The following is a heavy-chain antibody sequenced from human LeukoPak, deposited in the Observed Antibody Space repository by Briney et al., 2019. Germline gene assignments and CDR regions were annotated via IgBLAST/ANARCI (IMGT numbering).Heavy chain of an antibody. CDR3: AREWGYGSGAYYFDY. CDR2: ISSSSSYI. D-gene: IGHD3-10*01. CDR1: GFTISSYS. J-gene: IGHJ4*02. V-gene: IGHV3-21*01. Sequence: PGGSLRLSCAASGFTISSYSMNWVRQAPGKGLEWVPSISSSSSYIYYADSVKGRFTISRDNAKNSLYLQMNSLRAEDTAVYYCAREWGYGSGAYYFDYWGQGTLVTVSS.